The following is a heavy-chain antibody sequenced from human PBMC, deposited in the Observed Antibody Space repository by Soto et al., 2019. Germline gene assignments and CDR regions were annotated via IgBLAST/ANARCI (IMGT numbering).Heavy chain of an antibody. Sequence: NPSETLSLTCAVSSGSISSSNWWSWVRQPPGKGLEWIGEIYHSGSTNYNPSLKSRVTISVDKSKNQFSLKLSSVTAADTAVYYCASRAGSGIGDYGWFDPWGQGTLVTVSS. CDR3: ASRAGSGIGDYGWFDP. J-gene: IGHJ5*02. V-gene: IGHV4-4*02. D-gene: IGHD4-17*01. CDR1: SGSISSSNW. CDR2: IYHSGST.